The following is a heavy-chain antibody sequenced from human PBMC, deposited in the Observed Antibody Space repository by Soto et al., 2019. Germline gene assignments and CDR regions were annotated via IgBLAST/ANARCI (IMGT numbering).Heavy chain of an antibody. CDR1: GFTFSSYG. CDR3: AKAPTILLGWSDP. J-gene: IGHJ5*02. Sequence: GGSLRLSCAASGFTFSSYGMHWVRQAPGKGLEWVAVISYDGSNKYYADSVKGRFTISRDNSKNTLYLQMNSLRAEDTAVYYCAKAPTILLGWSDPWGQGTLVTVSS. D-gene: IGHD2-8*02. CDR2: ISYDGSNK. V-gene: IGHV3-30*18.